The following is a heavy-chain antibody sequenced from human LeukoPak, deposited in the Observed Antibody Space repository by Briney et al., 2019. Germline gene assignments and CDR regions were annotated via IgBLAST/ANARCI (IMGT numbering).Heavy chain of an antibody. V-gene: IGHV4-31*03. CDR2: IHPSGML. Sequence: ASESLSLTCTVSGASFNSDDQYWNWIRQSPGKGLEWIGSIHPSGMLYNNPSLESRVTMSRDTSKNQFSLNLNSVTAADTAVYFCSRGLDSRKLGYWGQGILVTVSS. D-gene: IGHD3-22*01. CDR1: GASFNSDDQY. J-gene: IGHJ4*02. CDR3: SRGLDSRKLGY.